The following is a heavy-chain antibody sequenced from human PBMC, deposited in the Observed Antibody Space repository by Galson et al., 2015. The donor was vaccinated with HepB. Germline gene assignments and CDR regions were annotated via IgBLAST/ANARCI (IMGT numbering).Heavy chain of an antibody. CDR3: ARVASSSWYLAYFDY. D-gene: IGHD6-13*01. Sequence: SLRLSCAASGFTFSDYYMSWIRQAPGKGLEWVSYISSSSSYTNYADSVKGRFTISRDNAKNSLYLQMNSLRAEDTAVYYCARVASSSWYLAYFDYWGQGTLVTVSS. CDR1: GFTFSDYY. J-gene: IGHJ4*02. CDR2: ISSSSSYT. V-gene: IGHV3-11*06.